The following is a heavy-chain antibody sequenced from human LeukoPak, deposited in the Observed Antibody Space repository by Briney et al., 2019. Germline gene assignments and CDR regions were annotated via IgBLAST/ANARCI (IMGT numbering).Heavy chain of an antibody. CDR2: ISGSGGST. J-gene: IGHJ3*02. V-gene: IGHV3-23*01. D-gene: IGHD1-26*01. CDR3: AKGVGATTNAFDI. CDR1: GFDLSTYW. Sequence: GGSLRLSCAASGFDLSTYWMSWVRQAPGKGLEWVSAISGSGGSTYYADSVKGRFTISRDNSKNTLYLQMNSLRAEDTAVYYCAKGVGATTNAFDIWGQGTMVTVSS.